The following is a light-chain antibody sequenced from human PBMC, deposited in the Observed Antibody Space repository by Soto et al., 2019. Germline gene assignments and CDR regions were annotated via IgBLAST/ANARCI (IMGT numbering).Light chain of an antibody. V-gene: IGLV1-44*01. CDR2: SNN. Sequence: QSALTQLPSASGTPGQRVTISCSGSSSNIGSNPVNWYQQLPVTAPKLLIYSNNQRPSGVPARFSGSKSGTSASLAISGLQPEDEADYYCAAWDDSLNGFVFGTGTKVTV. CDR1: SSNIGSNP. CDR3: AAWDDSLNGFV. J-gene: IGLJ1*01.